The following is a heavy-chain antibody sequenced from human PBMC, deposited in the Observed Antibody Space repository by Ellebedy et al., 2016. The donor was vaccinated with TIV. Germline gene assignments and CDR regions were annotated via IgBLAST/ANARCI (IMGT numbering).Heavy chain of an antibody. J-gene: IGHJ3*02. CDR1: GYTFTGYY. V-gene: IGHV1-2*02. CDR3: AREYYDILTAYSRAFDI. D-gene: IGHD3-9*01. Sequence: ASVKVSCKASGYTFTGYYMHWVRQAPGQALEWMGWINPNSGGTNYAQRFQGRVTMTWDTSISTAFLELSRLRSDDTAVYYCAREYYDILTAYSRAFDIWGQGTMVTVSS. CDR2: INPNSGGT.